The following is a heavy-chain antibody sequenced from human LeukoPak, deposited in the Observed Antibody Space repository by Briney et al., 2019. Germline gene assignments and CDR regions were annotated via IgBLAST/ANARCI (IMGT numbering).Heavy chain of an antibody. V-gene: IGHV3-23*01. Sequence: GGSLRLSCAASGFTFSNYAMSWVRQAPGTGLEWVSTISGGGGSTYYPNSVKGRFTISRDNSKNTLYLQMNSLRAEDTAVYYCAKDQALTSGTSRGVHYWGQGTLVTVSS. CDR3: AKDQALTSGTSRGVHY. CDR2: ISGGGGST. CDR1: GFTFSNYA. J-gene: IGHJ4*02. D-gene: IGHD1-26*01.